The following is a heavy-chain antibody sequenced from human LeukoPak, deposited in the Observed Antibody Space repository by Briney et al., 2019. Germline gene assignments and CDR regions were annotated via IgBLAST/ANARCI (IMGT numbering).Heavy chain of an antibody. Sequence: GGSLRLSCAASGFTVSSNYMSCVRQAPGKGLEWVSVIYSGGSTYYADSGKGRFTISRNNSKNTLYLQMNSLRAEDTAVYYCARGGGSSGHDAFDIWGQGTMVTVSS. J-gene: IGHJ3*02. CDR3: ARGGGSSGHDAFDI. V-gene: IGHV3-53*01. CDR2: IYSGGST. D-gene: IGHD1-26*01. CDR1: GFTVSSNY.